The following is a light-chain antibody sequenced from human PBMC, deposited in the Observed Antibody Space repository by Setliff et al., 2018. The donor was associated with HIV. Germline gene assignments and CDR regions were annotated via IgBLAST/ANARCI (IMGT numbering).Light chain of an antibody. J-gene: IGLJ1*01. CDR3: SSYTSSSTHYV. Sequence: QSALTQPASVSGSPGQSITISCTGTRSDVGDYDLVSWYQHHPGKAPKLIIFEVTKRLSGVSTRFSGSKSGNTASLTISGLQAEDEADYYCSSYTSSSTHYVFGTGTKVTVL. V-gene: IGLV2-14*02. CDR2: EVT. CDR1: RSDVGDYDL.